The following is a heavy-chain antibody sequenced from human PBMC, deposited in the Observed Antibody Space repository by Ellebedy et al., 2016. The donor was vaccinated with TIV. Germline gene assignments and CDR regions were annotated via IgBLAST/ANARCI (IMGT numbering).Heavy chain of an antibody. CDR2: INSDGSVT. J-gene: IGHJ6*02. CDR1: GFSFSNYW. Sequence: GGSLRLSCAASGFSFSNYWMNWVRQGPGKGPVWVSRINSDGSVTSYADSVTGRFTISRDNAKNTLYLQMNSLRADDTAVYYCARFDGYNYGFDAMDVWGQGTTVTVS. V-gene: IGHV3-74*01. D-gene: IGHD5-18*01. CDR3: ARFDGYNYGFDAMDV.